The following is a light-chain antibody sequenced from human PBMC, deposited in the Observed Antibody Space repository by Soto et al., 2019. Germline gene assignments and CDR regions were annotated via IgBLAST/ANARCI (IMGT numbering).Light chain of an antibody. J-gene: IGKJ1*01. V-gene: IGKV1-5*01. CDR2: DAS. CDR1: QSISSW. CDR3: QQYETYSWT. Sequence: IQMSQSPSTLSASVADRVTITCRASQSISSWLAWYQQKPGKAPKLLIYDASSLESGVPSRFSGSGSGTEFTLTISSLQPDDFATYYCQQYETYSWTFGQGTKVDI.